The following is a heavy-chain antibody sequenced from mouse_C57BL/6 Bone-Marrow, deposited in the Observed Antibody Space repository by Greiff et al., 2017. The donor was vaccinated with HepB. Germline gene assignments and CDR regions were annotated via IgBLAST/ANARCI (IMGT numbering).Heavy chain of an antibody. Sequence: VKLMESGAELARPGASVKLSCKASGYTFTSYGISWVKQRTGQGLEWIGEIYPRSGNTYYNEKFKGKATLTADKSSSTGYIEVRSLTSEDSAVYFCARWGGYSFAYWGQGTLVTVSA. CDR1: GYTFTSYG. J-gene: IGHJ3*01. CDR2: IYPRSGNT. CDR3: ARWGGYSFAY. V-gene: IGHV1-81*01. D-gene: IGHD2-3*01.